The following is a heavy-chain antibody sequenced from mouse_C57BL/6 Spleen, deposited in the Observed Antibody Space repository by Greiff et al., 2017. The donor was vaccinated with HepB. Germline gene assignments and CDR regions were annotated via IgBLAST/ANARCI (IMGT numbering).Heavy chain of an antibody. CDR2: IDPEDGET. J-gene: IGHJ1*03. CDR1: SFNIKDYY. Sequence: EVQLQQSGAELVKPGASVKLSCTASSFNIKDYYMHWVKQRTEQGLEWIGRIDPEDGETKYAPKFQGKATITADTSSNTAYLQLSSLTSEDTAVYYCARPSYYGSRGYFDVWGTGTTVTVSS. D-gene: IGHD1-1*01. V-gene: IGHV14-2*01. CDR3: ARPSYYGSRGYFDV.